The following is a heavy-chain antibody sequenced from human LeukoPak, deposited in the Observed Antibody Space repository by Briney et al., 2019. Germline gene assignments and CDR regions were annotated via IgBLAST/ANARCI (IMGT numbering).Heavy chain of an antibody. J-gene: IGHJ4*02. V-gene: IGHV4-31*03. D-gene: IGHD6-13*01. CDR1: GGSLSRGGYY. CDR3: ARGRSSSWYDY. Sequence: PSQTLSLTCTVSGGSLSRGGYYWRWIRQHPGKGLEWIGYIYYSGSTYYNPSLKSRVTISVDTSKNQFSLKLSSVTAADTAVYYCARGRSSSWYDYWGQGTLVTVSS. CDR2: IYYSGST.